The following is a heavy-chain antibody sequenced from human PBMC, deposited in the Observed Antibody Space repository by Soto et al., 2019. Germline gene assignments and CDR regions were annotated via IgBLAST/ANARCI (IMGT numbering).Heavy chain of an antibody. D-gene: IGHD3-22*01. J-gene: IGHJ3*02. CDR2: ISSSSSYI. V-gene: IGHV3-21*01. CDR1: GFTFSSYS. Sequence: KSGGSLRLSCAASGFTFSSYSMNWVRQAPGKGLEWVSSISSSSSYIYYADSVKGRFTISRDNAKNSLYLQMNSLRAEDTAVYYCARPYDSSGYYYVGDAFDIWGQGTMVTVPS. CDR3: ARPYDSSGYYYVGDAFDI.